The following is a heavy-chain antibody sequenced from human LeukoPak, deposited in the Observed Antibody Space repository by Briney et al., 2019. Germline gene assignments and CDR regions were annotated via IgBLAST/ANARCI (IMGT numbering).Heavy chain of an antibody. D-gene: IGHD1-14*01. CDR1: GFTFSSYS. J-gene: IGHJ4*02. Sequence: GGSLRLSCGASGFTFSSYSMNWVRQAPGKGLEWVSCISSSSSYIYYADSVKGRFTISRDNAKSSVYLQMNGLRTEDTAVYYCTRLAAAGSGRWAPDYWGQGTLVTVSS. CDR2: ISSSSSYI. V-gene: IGHV3-21*06. CDR3: TRLAAAGSGRWAPDY.